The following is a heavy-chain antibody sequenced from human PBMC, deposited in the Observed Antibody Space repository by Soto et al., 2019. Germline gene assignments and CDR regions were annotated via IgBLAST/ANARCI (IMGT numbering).Heavy chain of an antibody. CDR1: GGTFSSYT. D-gene: IGHD2-15*01. V-gene: IGHV1-69*08. J-gene: IGHJ4*02. Sequence: QVQLVQSGAEVKKPGSSVKVSCKASGGTFSSYTISWVRQAPGQGLEWMGRIIPILGIANYAQKFQGRVTITADKSTSTAYMELSSLRSEDTAVYYCARDRSVDARGALDYWGQGTLVTVSS. CDR2: IIPILGIA. CDR3: ARDRSVDARGALDY.